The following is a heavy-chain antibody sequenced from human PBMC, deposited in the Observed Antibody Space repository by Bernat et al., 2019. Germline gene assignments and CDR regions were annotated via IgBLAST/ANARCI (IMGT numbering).Heavy chain of an antibody. CDR1: GFTFSNSW. CDR3: VRDSGWLHHDN. D-gene: IGHD6-19*01. J-gene: IGHJ4*02. CDR2: ISGDGSDK. V-gene: IGHV3-7*03. Sequence: EVQLVESGGGLAQPGGSLRLSCTASGFTFSNSWMTWVRQAPGKGLEWVTNISGDGSDKYYKDSLRDRFTVSRDNAKNSLYLQMNSLRVEDTAIYYCVRDSGWLHHDNWGQGTLVTVSS.